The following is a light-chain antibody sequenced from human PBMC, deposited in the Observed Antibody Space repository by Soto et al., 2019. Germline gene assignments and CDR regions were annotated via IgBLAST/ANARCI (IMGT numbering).Light chain of an antibody. CDR1: SSDVGNYNL. V-gene: IGLV2-23*01. J-gene: IGLJ1*01. CDR2: EGS. CDR3: CSYAGSSTYV. Sequence: QSALTQPASVSGSPGQSITISCTGTSSDVGNYNLVSWYQQHPGKAPKLMIYEGSKRPSGVSNRFSGSKSGNTAALTISRLQAEDEADYYCCSYAGSSTYVVGTGTKVTVL.